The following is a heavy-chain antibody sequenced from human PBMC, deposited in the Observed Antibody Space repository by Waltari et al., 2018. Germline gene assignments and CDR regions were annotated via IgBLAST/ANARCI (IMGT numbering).Heavy chain of an antibody. V-gene: IGHV3-21*01. J-gene: IGHJ4*02. CDR3: VSGGWGFYFDY. D-gene: IGHD7-27*01. CDR1: GFSFSSYS. CDR2: ISSSTTYI. Sequence: GGSLRLSCGASGFSFSSYSMNWVRQAPGKGLEWVSSISSSTTYIHYADSVKGRFTISRDNAKNSLYLQMNSLRVEDTAVYYCVSGGWGFYFDYWGQGTVVTVSS.